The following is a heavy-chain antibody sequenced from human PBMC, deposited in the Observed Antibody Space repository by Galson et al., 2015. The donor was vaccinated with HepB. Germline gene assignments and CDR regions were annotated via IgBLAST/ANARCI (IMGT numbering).Heavy chain of an antibody. D-gene: IGHD3-3*01. V-gene: IGHV3-48*01. J-gene: IGHJ6*02. CDR3: AGGVQNYDFWSGYWNYYYGMDV. CDR1: GFTFSSYS. Sequence: SLRLSCAASGFTFSSYSMNWVRQAPGKGLEWVSYISSSSSTIYYADSVKGRFTISRDNAKNSLYLQMNSLRAEDTAVYYCAGGVQNYDFWSGYWNYYYGMDVWGQGTTVTVSS. CDR2: ISSSSSTI.